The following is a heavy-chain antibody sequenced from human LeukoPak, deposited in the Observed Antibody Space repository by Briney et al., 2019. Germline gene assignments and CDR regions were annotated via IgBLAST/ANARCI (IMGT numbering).Heavy chain of an antibody. D-gene: IGHD3-10*01. CDR2: ISWNSGSI. Sequence: GGSLRLSCAASGFTFDDYAMHWVRQAPGKGLEWVSGISWNSGSIGYADSVKGRFTISRDNSKSKLYLQMNSLRADDTAVYYCANSDVSGSYSAGPIENWGQGTLVTVSS. CDR1: GFTFDDYA. V-gene: IGHV3-9*01. J-gene: IGHJ4*02. CDR3: ANSDVSGSYSAGPIEN.